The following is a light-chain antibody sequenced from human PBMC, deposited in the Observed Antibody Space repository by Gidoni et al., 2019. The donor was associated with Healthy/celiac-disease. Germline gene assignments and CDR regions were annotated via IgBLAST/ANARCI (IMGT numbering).Light chain of an antibody. CDR2: DAS. CDR1: QSVSSY. V-gene: IGKV3-11*01. J-gene: IGKJ5*01. CDR3: QQRSNWPIT. Sequence: EVLLTQSPATLSLSPGERATLSCRASQSVSSYLAWYQQKPGQAPRLLIYDASNRATGIPARFSGSGSGTDFTLTISSREPEDFAVYYCQQRSNWPITCGQGTRLEIK.